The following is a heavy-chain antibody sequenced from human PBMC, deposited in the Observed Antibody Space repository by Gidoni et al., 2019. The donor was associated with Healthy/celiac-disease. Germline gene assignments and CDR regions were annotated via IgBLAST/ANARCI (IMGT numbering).Heavy chain of an antibody. CDR3: AKEHDYGDYVPPDY. J-gene: IGHJ4*02. Sequence: GFTFSSHAMSWVRQAPGKGLVWASAMSGSGGSTYYADSVKGRFTISIDNSKNTLYLQMNSLRAEDTAVYYCAKEHDYGDYVPPDYWGQGTLVTVSS. CDR2: MSGSGGST. V-gene: IGHV3-23*01. D-gene: IGHD4-17*01. CDR1: GFTFSSHA.